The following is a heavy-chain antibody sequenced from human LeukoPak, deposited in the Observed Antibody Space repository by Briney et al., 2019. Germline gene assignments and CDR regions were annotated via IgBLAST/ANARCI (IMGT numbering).Heavy chain of an antibody. V-gene: IGHV4-59*08. D-gene: IGHD5-18*01. Sequence: PSETLSLTCTVSGGSISSYYWSWIRQPPGKGLEWIGYIYYSGSTNYNPSLKSRVTISVDTSKNQFSLKLSSVTAADTAVYYCARMGRRYSYGYVRYWGQGTLVTVSS. CDR3: ARMGRRYSYGYVRY. J-gene: IGHJ4*02. CDR1: GGSISSYY. CDR2: IYYSGST.